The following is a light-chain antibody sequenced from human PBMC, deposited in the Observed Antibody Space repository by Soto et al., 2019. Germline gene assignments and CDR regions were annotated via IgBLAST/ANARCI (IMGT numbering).Light chain of an antibody. J-gene: IGKJ1*01. CDR1: QSISSN. CDR2: DAS. Sequence: EIVMTQSPATLSVSPGERATLSCRASQSISSNLAWYQQEPGQAPRLLIYDASTRATGIPARFSGSGSGTEFTLTISSLQSEDFAVYYCQQYNNWPRTFGQGTKVDIK. V-gene: IGKV3-15*01. CDR3: QQYNNWPRT.